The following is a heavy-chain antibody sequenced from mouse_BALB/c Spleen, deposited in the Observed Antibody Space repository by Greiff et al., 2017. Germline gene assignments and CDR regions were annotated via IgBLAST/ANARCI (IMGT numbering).Heavy chain of an antibody. D-gene: IGHD1-1*01. J-gene: IGHJ4*01. CDR1: GFTFSDYY. CDR3: ARDRVRYYGSSYAMDY. CDR2: ISDGGSYT. Sequence: EVKLVESGGGLVKPGGSLKLSCAASGFTFSDYYMYWVRQTPEKRLEWVATISDGGSYTYYPDSVKGRFTISRDNAKNNLYLQMSSLKSEDTAMYYCARDRVRYYGSSYAMDYWGQGTSVTVSS. V-gene: IGHV5-4*02.